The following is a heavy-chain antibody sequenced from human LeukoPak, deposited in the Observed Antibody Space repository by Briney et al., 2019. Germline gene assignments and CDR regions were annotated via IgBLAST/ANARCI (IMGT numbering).Heavy chain of an antibody. CDR3: ARDRRGYCSGGSCFDDAFDI. J-gene: IGHJ3*02. V-gene: IGHV4-38-2*02. CDR2: KSHSGST. D-gene: IGHD2-15*01. CDR1: RYSISSGSY. Sequence: PSETLSLTCIVSRYSISSGSYWGWMRLPPGEGLQWIGSKSHSGSTFYNPSLKSRVTMSLDTSRNHFSLKLSSVTAADTAVYYCARDRRGYCSGGSCFDDAFDIWGQGTMVTVSS.